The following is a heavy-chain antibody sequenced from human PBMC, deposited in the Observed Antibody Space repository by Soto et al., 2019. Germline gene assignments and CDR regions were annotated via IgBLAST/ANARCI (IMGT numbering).Heavy chain of an antibody. CDR1: GFSFSSSA. V-gene: IGHV3-23*01. CDR3: AKQNDYSIIEYNWFAA. CDR2: ISGQGGTT. J-gene: IGHJ5*02. D-gene: IGHD1-1*01. Sequence: LLESGGDLVAPGQSLRLSCVASGFSFSSSALTWVRQAPGKGLEWVADISGQGGTTYYADSVKGRFIISRDNSKNTLSLQMTSLRVEDTAIYYCAKQNDYSIIEYNWFAAGGPGTLVSVSS.